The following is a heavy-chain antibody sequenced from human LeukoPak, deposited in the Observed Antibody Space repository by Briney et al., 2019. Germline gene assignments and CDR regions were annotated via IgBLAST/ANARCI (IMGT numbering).Heavy chain of an antibody. CDR2: ISSSSSYI. CDR3: ARDRVYYDSSGYGVVFDY. J-gene: IGHJ4*02. Sequence: GGSLRLSCAASGFTFSSYSMNWVRQAPGKGLEWVSSISSSSSYIYYADSVKGRFTISRDNAKNSLYLQMNSLRAEDTAVYYCARDRVYYDSSGYGVVFDYWGQGTLVTVSS. V-gene: IGHV3-21*01. D-gene: IGHD3-22*01. CDR1: GFTFSSYS.